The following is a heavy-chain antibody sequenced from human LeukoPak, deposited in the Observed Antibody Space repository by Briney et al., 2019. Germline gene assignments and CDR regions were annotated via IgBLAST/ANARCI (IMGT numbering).Heavy chain of an antibody. CDR2: ISGSGGST. D-gene: IGHD3-22*01. Sequence: GGSLRLSCAASGFTFSSYAMSWVRQAPGKGLEWVSAISGSGGSTYYADSVKGRFTISRDNSKNTLYLQMNSLRAEDTAVYYCAKAYYYDSSGRLEYFQHWGQGTLVTVSS. CDR3: AKAYYYDSSGRLEYFQH. CDR1: GFTFSSYA. J-gene: IGHJ1*01. V-gene: IGHV3-23*01.